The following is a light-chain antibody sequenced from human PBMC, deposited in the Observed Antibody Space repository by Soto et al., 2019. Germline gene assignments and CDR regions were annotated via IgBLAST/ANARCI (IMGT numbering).Light chain of an antibody. J-gene: IGKJ1*01. CDR3: QQYASSRT. Sequence: EIVLTQSPGTLSLSPGERATLSSRASQSVSNSYLAWYQQKPGQAPRLLIYAASSRATGIPDRFSGSGSGTDFTLTISGLEPEDFAVYYCQQYASSRTFGQGTKVEIK. CDR1: QSVSNSY. V-gene: IGKV3-20*01. CDR2: AAS.